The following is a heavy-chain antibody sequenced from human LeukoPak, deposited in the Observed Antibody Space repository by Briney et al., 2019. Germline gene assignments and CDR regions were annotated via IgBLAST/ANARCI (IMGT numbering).Heavy chain of an antibody. Sequence: SETLSLTCSVSGGSIGSSSYYWGWIRQPPGKGLEWIGNIYYSGSTYYNPSLKSRVRVSIDTSKNLFSLKLNSVTAADTAVYYCARTSYHGSGTWYFDLWGRGTLVSVSS. CDR1: GGSIGSSSYY. D-gene: IGHD3-10*01. CDR2: IYYSGST. J-gene: IGHJ2*01. CDR3: ARTSYHGSGTWYFDL. V-gene: IGHV4-39*07.